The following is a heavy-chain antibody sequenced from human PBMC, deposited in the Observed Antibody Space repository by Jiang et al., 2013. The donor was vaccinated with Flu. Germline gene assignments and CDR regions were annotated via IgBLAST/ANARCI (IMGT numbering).Heavy chain of an antibody. CDR2: IDWDDDK. D-gene: IGHD3-10*01. V-gene: IGHV2-70*11. Sequence: KPTQTLTLTCTFSGFSLSTSGMCVSWIRQPPGKALEWLARIDWDDDKYYSTSLKTRLTISKDTSKNQVVLTMTNMDPVDTATYYCARTSMVRGDTSFDYWGQGTLVTVSS. J-gene: IGHJ4*02. CDR1: GFSLSTSGMC. CDR3: ARTSMVRGDTSFDY.